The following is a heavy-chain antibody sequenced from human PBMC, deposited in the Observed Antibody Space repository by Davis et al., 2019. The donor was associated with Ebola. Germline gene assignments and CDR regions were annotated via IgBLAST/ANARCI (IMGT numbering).Heavy chain of an antibody. D-gene: IGHD6-13*01. Sequence: GESLKISCAASGFTFSSYAMSWVRQAPGKGLEWVSAISGSGGSTYYADSVKGRFTISRDNSKNTLHLQMNSLRVEDTAIYYCAKDTSSIWFDVWGQGTMVTVSS. V-gene: IGHV3-23*01. CDR3: AKDTSSIWFDV. CDR2: ISGSGGST. CDR1: GFTFSSYA. J-gene: IGHJ3*01.